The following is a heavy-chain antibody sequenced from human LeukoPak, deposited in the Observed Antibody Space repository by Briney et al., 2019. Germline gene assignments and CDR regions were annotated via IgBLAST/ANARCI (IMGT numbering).Heavy chain of an antibody. Sequence: GRPLRLSCAASGFTFSSYAMHWVRQAPGKGLEWVAVISYDGSNKYYADSVKGRFTISRDNSKNTLYLQMNSLRAEDTAVYYCAKVLPAAYDYYYYGMDVWGQGTTVTVSS. CDR2: ISYDGSNK. CDR3: AKVLPAAYDYYYYGMDV. V-gene: IGHV3-30-3*01. J-gene: IGHJ6*02. CDR1: GFTFSSYA. D-gene: IGHD2-2*01.